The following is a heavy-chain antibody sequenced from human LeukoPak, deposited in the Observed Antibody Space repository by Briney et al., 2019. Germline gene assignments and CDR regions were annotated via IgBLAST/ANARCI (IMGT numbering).Heavy chain of an antibody. D-gene: IGHD6-13*01. Sequence: PGGSLRLSCAASGFTFSSYWMSWVRQAPGKGLEWVANIKQDGSEKYYVDSVKGRFTISRDNAKNSLYLQMNSLRAEDTAVYYCVVSGYSSSWLLYYYYYYMDVWGKGTTVTVSS. CDR1: GFTFSSYW. CDR3: VVSGYSSSWLLYYYYYYMDV. V-gene: IGHV3-7*01. J-gene: IGHJ6*03. CDR2: IKQDGSEK.